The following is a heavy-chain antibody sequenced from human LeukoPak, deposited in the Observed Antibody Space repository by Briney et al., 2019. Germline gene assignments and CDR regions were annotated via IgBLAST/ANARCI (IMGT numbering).Heavy chain of an antibody. CDR1: GFTFSSYT. V-gene: IGHV3-48*01. CDR2: IDLSGSTL. D-gene: IGHD6-19*01. J-gene: IGHJ4*02. Sequence: GGSLRLSCAASGFTFSSYTMNWVRQAPGKGLEWVSYIDLSGSTLYYLDSVKGRFTISRDNSKNTLYLQMNSLRAEDTAVYYCAKAGSGWYLDYWGQGTLVTVSS. CDR3: AKAGSGWYLDY.